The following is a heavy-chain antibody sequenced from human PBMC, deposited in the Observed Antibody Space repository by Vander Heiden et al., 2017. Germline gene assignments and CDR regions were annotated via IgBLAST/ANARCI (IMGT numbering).Heavy chain of an antibody. J-gene: IGHJ4*02. CDR2: ISRTSGYI. D-gene: IGHD3-10*01. CDR3: AREPPAPGAFDY. CDR1: GFIFSSYT. V-gene: IGHV3-21*01. Sequence: EVQLVVSGGGMVKPGGSLRLSCVASGFIFSSYTINWVRQAPGKGLQWVASISRTSGYIYYADSVKGRFTISRDNAKNALYLQMHSLRAEDTAMYYCAREPPAPGAFDYWGQGSLVTVSS.